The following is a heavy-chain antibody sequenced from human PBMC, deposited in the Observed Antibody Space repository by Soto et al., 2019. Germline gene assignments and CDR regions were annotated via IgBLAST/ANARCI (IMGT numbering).Heavy chain of an antibody. J-gene: IGHJ4*02. CDR3: ARRVDYVWGSYRYSPYFDY. CDR2: IYYSGST. Sequence: AETLSLTCTVSGGSISRYYCRWIRQPPGKGLEWIGYIYYSGSTNYNPSLKSRVTISVDTSKNQFSLKLSSVTAADTAVYYCARRVDYVWGSYRYSPYFDYWGQGTLVTVSS. CDR1: GGSISRYY. V-gene: IGHV4-59*08. D-gene: IGHD3-16*02.